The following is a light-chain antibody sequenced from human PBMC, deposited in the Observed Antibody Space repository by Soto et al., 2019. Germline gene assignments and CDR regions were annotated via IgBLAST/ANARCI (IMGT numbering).Light chain of an antibody. Sequence: DIVMTQSPVTLSVSPGERITLSCRASRSINSNLAWYQQKPGQAPRLLFYGASVRATGIPDRFTGSGSGTDFTLTITSLQSEDFAVYYCQQYNTCWTFGQGAKVDIK. CDR3: QQYNTCWT. CDR1: RSINSN. J-gene: IGKJ1*01. CDR2: GAS. V-gene: IGKV3-15*01.